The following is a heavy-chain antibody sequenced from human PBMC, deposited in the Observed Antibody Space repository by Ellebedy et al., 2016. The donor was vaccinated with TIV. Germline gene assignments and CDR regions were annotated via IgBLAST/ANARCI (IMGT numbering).Heavy chain of an antibody. J-gene: IGHJ6*02. CDR2: ITGDSRYI. V-gene: IGHV3-21*01. Sequence: GESLKISCAASGFTFSSYSMNWARQAPGKGLEWVSSITGDSRYIYYADSVKGRFTISRDNAKSSLFLQMNSLRAEDTAVYYCSRDRSAGDMDVWGQGTTVTVSS. CDR1: GFTFSSYS. CDR3: SRDRSAGDMDV. D-gene: IGHD3-16*01.